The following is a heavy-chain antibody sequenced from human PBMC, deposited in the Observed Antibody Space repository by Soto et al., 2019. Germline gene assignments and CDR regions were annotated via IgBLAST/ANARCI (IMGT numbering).Heavy chain of an antibody. CDR1: GFTFSSYA. CDR2: ISYDGSNK. J-gene: IGHJ4*02. D-gene: IGHD6-13*01. Sequence: GGSLRLSCAASGFTFSSYAMHWVRQAPGKGLEWVAVISYDGSNKYYADSVKGRFTISRDNSKNTLYLQMNSLRAEDTAVYYCARDNSSSWYAPFDYWGQGTLVTVSS. CDR3: ARDNSSSWYAPFDY. V-gene: IGHV3-30-3*01.